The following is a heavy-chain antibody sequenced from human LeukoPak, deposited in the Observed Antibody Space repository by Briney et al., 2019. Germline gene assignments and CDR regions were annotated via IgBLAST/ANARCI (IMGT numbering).Heavy chain of an antibody. CDR1: GFTFDDYG. CDR3: ARDVRYCSGGSCYGGCFDY. CDR2: INWNGGST. V-gene: IGHV3-20*04. Sequence: GGSLRLSCAASGFTFDDYGMSWVRQAPGKGLEWVSGINWNGGSTGYADSVKGRFTISRDNAKNSLYLQMNSLRAEDTALHYCARDVRYCSGGSCYGGCFDYWGQGTLVTVSS. D-gene: IGHD2-15*01. J-gene: IGHJ4*02.